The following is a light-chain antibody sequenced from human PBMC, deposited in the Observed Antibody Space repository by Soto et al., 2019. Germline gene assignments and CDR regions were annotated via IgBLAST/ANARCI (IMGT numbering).Light chain of an antibody. Sequence: EIVLTQSPDTLSLSPGERATLSCRASQAVSNNYLAWYQQKPGQSPRLLIHGASRRATDIPDTFSGSGSATDFSLTISRLEPEDFAVYYCQQNGSSPITFGQGTRLDIK. CDR1: QAVSNNY. CDR3: QQNGSSPIT. V-gene: IGKV3-20*01. J-gene: IGKJ5*01. CDR2: GAS.